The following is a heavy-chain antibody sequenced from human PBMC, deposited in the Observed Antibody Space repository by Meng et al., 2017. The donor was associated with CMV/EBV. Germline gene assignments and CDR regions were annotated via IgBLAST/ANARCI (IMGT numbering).Heavy chain of an antibody. CDR1: GFTFSSYA. D-gene: IGHD2-2*02. J-gene: IGHJ6*02. Sequence: GGSLRLSCAASGFTFSSYAMHWVRQAPGKGLEWVAVISYDGSNKYYADSVKGRFTISRDSSKNTLYLQMNSLRAEDTAVYYCARRESTSCYRSCGMDVWGQGTTVTVSS. CDR2: ISYDGSNK. CDR3: ARRESTSCYRSCGMDV. V-gene: IGHV3-30-3*01.